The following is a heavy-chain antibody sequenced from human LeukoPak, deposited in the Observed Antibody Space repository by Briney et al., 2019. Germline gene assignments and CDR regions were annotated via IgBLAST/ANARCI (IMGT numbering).Heavy chain of an antibody. J-gene: IGHJ5*02. CDR2: ISSSSSYI. Sequence: NPGGSLRLSCAASGFTFSSYSMNWVRQAPGKGLEWVSSISSSSSYIYYADSVKGRFTISRDNSKNTLYLQMNSLRAEDTAVYYCAKEDSYYDFWSGYYTGRDDPWGQGTLVTVSS. CDR1: GFTFSSYS. D-gene: IGHD3-3*01. CDR3: AKEDSYYDFWSGYYTGRDDP. V-gene: IGHV3-21*04.